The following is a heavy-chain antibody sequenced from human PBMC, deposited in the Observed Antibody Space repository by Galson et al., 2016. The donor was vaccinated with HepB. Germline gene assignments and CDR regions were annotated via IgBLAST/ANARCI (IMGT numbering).Heavy chain of an antibody. V-gene: IGHV3-53*01. Sequence: SLRLSCAASGFTVSNNYMIWVRQAPGKALECVSLFYSDDNTHYADSVRGRFTISRDNSKKSLYLHMNNLRAEDTAMYYCAKWRTPGIIVYWGQGTLVTVSS. J-gene: IGHJ4*02. CDR2: FYSDDNT. D-gene: IGHD3-10*01. CDR1: GFTVSNNY. CDR3: AKWRTPGIIVY.